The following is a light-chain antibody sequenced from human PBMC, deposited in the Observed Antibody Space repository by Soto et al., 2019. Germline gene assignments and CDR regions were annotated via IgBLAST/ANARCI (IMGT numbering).Light chain of an antibody. CDR1: QSTDTKS. V-gene: IGKV3-20*01. CDR2: SAS. J-gene: IGKJ4*01. CDR3: QQHGTSPLT. Sequence: EIVLTQSPGTLSLSPGERATLSCRASQSTDTKSLAWYQQKPGQAPRLLIYSASSRATGIPDRFSGSGSGTDFTLTISRLEPEDFAVYYCQQHGTSPLTFGGGTKVDIK.